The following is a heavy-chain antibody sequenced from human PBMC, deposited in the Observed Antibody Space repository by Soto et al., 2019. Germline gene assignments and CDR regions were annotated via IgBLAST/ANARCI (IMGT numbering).Heavy chain of an antibody. CDR2: ISPYTGNT. V-gene: IGHV1-18*01. CDR1: GYIFVNYG. CDR3: VMVDNYVTPTPQDV. J-gene: IGHJ6*02. D-gene: IGHD3-16*01. Sequence: QVQLVQSGDEVKKPGASVKVSCKASGYIFVNYGIAWVRQAPGQGLEWMGWISPYTGNTHSASKGPGRLPMTTDTSPSTAYMDLGSLTSDDPAVYYCVMVDNYVTPTPQDVWGQGTTVTVSS.